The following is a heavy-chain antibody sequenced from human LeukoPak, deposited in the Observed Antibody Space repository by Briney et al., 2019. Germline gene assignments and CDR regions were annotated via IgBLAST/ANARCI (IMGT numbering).Heavy chain of an antibody. J-gene: IGHJ4*02. Sequence: SVKVSCKASGGTFTSYAISWVRQAPGQGLEWMGGIIPIFGTANYAQKFQGRVTITADESTSTAYMELSSLRSEDTAVYCCARDNWGGYASGSGDSSGYPIDYWGQGTLVTVSS. CDR3: ARDNWGGYASGSGDSSGYPIDY. D-gene: IGHD3-22*01. CDR1: GGTFTSYA. V-gene: IGHV1-69*13. CDR2: IIPIFGTA.